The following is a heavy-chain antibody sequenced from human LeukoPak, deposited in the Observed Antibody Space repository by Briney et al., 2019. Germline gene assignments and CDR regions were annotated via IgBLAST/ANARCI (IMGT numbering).Heavy chain of an antibody. CDR3: AQEILTGYYIDY. Sequence: GSLRLSCAASGFTLTNYAMSWVRQAPGKGLEWVSGISANGDIAYYGDSVKGRFTMSRDNSKNTVYVQMNSLRAEDTAVYYCAQEILTGYYIDYWGQGTLVTVSS. CDR1: GFTLTNYA. V-gene: IGHV3-23*01. D-gene: IGHD3-9*01. CDR2: ISANGDIA. J-gene: IGHJ4*02.